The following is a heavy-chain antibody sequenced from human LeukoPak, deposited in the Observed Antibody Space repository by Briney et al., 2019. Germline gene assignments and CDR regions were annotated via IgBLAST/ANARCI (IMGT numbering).Heavy chain of an antibody. CDR1: GGSMSSYY. D-gene: IGHD3-10*01. J-gene: IGHJ2*01. V-gene: IGHV4-59*01. CDR2: IYHSGST. Sequence: PSETLSLTCSVSGGSMSSYYWSWVRQPPGKGLEWVGYIYHSGSTNYNPSLKNRVTISVDTSKNQFSLKLSSVTAADTAVYYCARRNYGGNSGRHWYFDLWGRGTLVTVSS. CDR3: ARRNYGGNSGRHWYFDL.